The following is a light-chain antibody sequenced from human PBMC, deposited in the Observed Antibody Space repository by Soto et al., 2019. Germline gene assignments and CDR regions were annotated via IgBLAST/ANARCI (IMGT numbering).Light chain of an antibody. Sequence: QSVLTQPPSVSEAPGQRVTISCSGSSSNIGNNDENWYQQLPGKAPKLLIYYDDLLPSWVSDRFSGSKSGTSASLAITGLQAEDEADYYCPASDDSLSGVVFGGGTKLTVL. CDR1: SSNIGNND. V-gene: IGLV1-36*01. J-gene: IGLJ2*01. CDR2: YDD. CDR3: PASDDSLSGVV.